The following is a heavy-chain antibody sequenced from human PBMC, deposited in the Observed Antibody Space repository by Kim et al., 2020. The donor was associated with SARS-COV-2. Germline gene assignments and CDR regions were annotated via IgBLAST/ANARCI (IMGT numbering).Heavy chain of an antibody. V-gene: IGHV3-23*01. D-gene: IGHD3-10*01. Sequence: GGSLRLSCAASGFTFSSYAMSWVRQAPGKGLEWVSAISGSGGSTYYADSVKGRFTISRDNSKNTLYLQMNSQRAEDTAVYYCAKDPVLSVLLWFGDRTGDWFDPWGQGTLVTVSS. CDR2: ISGSGGST. CDR1: GFTFSSYA. CDR3: AKDPVLSVLLWFGDRTGDWFDP. J-gene: IGHJ5*02.